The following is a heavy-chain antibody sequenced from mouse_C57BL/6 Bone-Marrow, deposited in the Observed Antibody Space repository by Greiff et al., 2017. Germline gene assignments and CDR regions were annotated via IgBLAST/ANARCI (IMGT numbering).Heavy chain of an antibody. J-gene: IGHJ3*01. D-gene: IGHD4-1*01. Sequence: EVQVVESGGGLVKPGGSLKLSCAASGFTFSSSAMSWVRQTPEKRLEWVATISDGGSYTNYPDNVKGRFTISRDNAKNNLYLQMSHLKSEDTAMYYCARGWDVAYWGQGTLVTVSA. CDR2: ISDGGSYT. V-gene: IGHV5-4*01. CDR3: ARGWDVAY. CDR1: GFTFSSSA.